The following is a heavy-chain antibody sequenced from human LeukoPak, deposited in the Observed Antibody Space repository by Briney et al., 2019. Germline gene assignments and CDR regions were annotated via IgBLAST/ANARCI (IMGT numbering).Heavy chain of an antibody. Sequence: ASVKVSCKASGYTFTSYAMHWVRQAPGQRLEWMGWINAGNGNTKYSQKFQGRVTITRDTSASTAYMELSSLRSEDTAVYYCARVAEYYDSSGSRGYFQHWGQGTLVTVSS. J-gene: IGHJ1*01. CDR1: GYTFTSYA. V-gene: IGHV1-3*01. CDR2: INAGNGNT. CDR3: ARVAEYYDSSGSRGYFQH. D-gene: IGHD3-22*01.